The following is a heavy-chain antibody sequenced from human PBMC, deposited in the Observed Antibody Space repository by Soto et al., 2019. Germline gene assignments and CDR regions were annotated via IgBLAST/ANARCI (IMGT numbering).Heavy chain of an antibody. J-gene: IGHJ1*01. CDR1: GGTFSSYT. CDR3: ARDPDCSGGSCYPPYFQH. Sequence: GASVKVSCKASGGTFSSYTISWVRQAPGQGLEWMGRIIPILGIANYAQKFQGRVTITADKSTSTAYMELSSLRSEDTAVYYCARDPDCSGGSCYPPYFQHWGQGTLVTVSS. CDR2: IIPILGIA. D-gene: IGHD2-15*01. V-gene: IGHV1-69*04.